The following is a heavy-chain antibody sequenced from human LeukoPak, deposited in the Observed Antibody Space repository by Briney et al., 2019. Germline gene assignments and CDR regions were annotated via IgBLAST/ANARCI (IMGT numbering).Heavy chain of an antibody. CDR1: GGSISSYY. CDR3: ARAGTIFGVAVYYFDY. V-gene: IGHV4-4*07. Sequence: NPSETLSLTCTVSGGSISSYYWSWIRQPAGKGLEWIGRIYTSGSTNYNPSLKSRVTMSVDTSKNQFFLKLSSVTAADTAVYYCARAGTIFGVAVYYFDYWGQGTLVTVSS. CDR2: IYTSGST. D-gene: IGHD3-3*01. J-gene: IGHJ4*02.